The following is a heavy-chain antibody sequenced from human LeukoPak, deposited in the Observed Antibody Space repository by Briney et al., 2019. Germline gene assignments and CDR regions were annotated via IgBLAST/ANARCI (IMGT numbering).Heavy chain of an antibody. J-gene: IGHJ4*02. D-gene: IGHD3-10*01. Sequence: GGSLRLSCAASGSTFSSYGMHWVRQAPGKGREWVAFIRYDGSNKYYADSVKGRFTISRDNSKNTLYLQMNSLRAEDTAVYYCAKDRRLWFGDPDYWGQGTLVTVSS. CDR2: IRYDGSNK. CDR1: GSTFSSYG. CDR3: AKDRRLWFGDPDY. V-gene: IGHV3-30*02.